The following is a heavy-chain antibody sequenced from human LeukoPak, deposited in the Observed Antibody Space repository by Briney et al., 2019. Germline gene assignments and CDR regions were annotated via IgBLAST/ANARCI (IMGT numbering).Heavy chain of an antibody. V-gene: IGHV3-23*01. CDR3: AKGFYDFWSGYPNDY. CDR1: GFTFSSYA. J-gene: IGHJ4*02. Sequence: GGSLRLSCAASGFTFSSYAMSWVRQAPGKGLEWVSAISGSGGSTYYADSVKGRFTISRDNSKNTLYLQMNSLRAEDPAVYYCAKGFYDFWSGYPNDYWGQGTLVTVSS. CDR2: ISGSGGST. D-gene: IGHD3-3*01.